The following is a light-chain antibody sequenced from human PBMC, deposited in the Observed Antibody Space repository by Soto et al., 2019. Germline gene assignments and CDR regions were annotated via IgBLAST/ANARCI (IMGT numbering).Light chain of an antibody. J-gene: IGKJ1*01. CDR3: QQYKNWPHT. CDR2: GAS. Sequence: EIVLTQSPGTLSLSPGERATLSCRASQNVSDNLAWYQQRPGQGARLLIYGASTRATGIPARFSGSGSGTEFTLTISSLQSEDFAVYYCQQYKNWPHTFGQGTKVDI. V-gene: IGKV3-15*01. CDR1: QNVSDN.